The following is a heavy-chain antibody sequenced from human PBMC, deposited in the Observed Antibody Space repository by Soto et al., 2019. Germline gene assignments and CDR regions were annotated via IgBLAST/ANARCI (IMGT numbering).Heavy chain of an antibody. CDR1: GFTFSSYA. J-gene: IGHJ5*02. CDR2: ISGSGGST. D-gene: IGHD6-13*01. Sequence: GXSLRLSCAASGFTFSSYAMSWFRQASGKGLEWVSAISGSGGSTYYADSVKGRFTISRDNSKNTLYLQMNSLRAEDTAVYYCAKDPYSTPYNWFDPWGQGTLVTVSS. CDR3: AKDPYSTPYNWFDP. V-gene: IGHV3-23*01.